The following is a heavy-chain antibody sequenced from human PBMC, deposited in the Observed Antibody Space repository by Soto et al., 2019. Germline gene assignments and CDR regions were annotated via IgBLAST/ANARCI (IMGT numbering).Heavy chain of an antibody. V-gene: IGHV5-51*01. CDR3: ARHFPPVTTRVFYYYGMDV. CDR1: GYSFTSYW. D-gene: IGHD4-4*01. CDR2: IYPHNSDT. J-gene: IGHJ6*02. Sequence: GESLKISCKASGYSFTSYWIGWVRQMPGKGLEWMGIIYPHNSDTRYSPSFQGQVTISADKSIRTAYLQWSSLKASDTAIYYCARHFPPVTTRVFYYYGMDVWGQGTTVTVSS.